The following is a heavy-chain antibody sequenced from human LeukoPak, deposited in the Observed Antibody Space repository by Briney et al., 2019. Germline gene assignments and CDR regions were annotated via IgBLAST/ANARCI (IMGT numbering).Heavy chain of an antibody. J-gene: IGHJ4*02. CDR2: INPTSGGT. V-gene: IGHV1-2*02. CDR3: ARGGYYYDSSGYPTPFDY. D-gene: IGHD3-22*01. CDR1: GYTFTGYY. Sequence: ASVKVSCKASGYTFTGYYMHWVRQAPGQGLAWMAWINPTSGGTNYAQKFQGRVTMTRDTSISTAYMELSRLRSDDTAVYYCARGGYYYDSSGYPTPFDYWGQGTLVTVSS.